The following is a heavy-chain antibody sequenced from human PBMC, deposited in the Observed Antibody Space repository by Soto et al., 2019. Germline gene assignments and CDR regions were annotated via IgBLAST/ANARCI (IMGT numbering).Heavy chain of an antibody. J-gene: IGHJ4*02. V-gene: IGHV4-4*07. D-gene: IGHD2-8*02. CDR2: FSLSGTT. CDR1: GASITGSFF. Sequence: KTSETLSLTCTVSGASITGSFFWSWIRQPAGKGLEWIGRFSLSGTTNYNXXXXXRVTMSADVSKNQFSLRLTSVTAADTALYYCARGMTPPGAPAWYYFDSWGQGTLVTVSS. CDR3: ARGMTPPGAPAWYYFDS.